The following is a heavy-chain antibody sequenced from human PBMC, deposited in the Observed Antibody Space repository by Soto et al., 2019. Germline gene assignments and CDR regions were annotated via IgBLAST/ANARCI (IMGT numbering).Heavy chain of an antibody. Sequence: EVQLLESGGGLVQPGGSLRLSCAASGFPLSTYGMPWVRHAPGKGLEWVSAITGTGGNTYYVDSVKGRFTSSRDNSKNMLYLQVNSLRVEDTAVYYCARIRVYWYGLDVWWQGTKVTVSS. V-gene: IGHV3-23*01. CDR2: ITGTGGNT. J-gene: IGHJ6*01. CDR3: ARIRVYWYGLDV. CDR1: GFPLSTYG.